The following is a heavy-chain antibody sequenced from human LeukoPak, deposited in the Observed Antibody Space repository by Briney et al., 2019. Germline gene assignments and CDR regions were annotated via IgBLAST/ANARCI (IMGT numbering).Heavy chain of an antibody. V-gene: IGHV3-23*01. CDR1: GFTFSSYA. CDR3: EKEARSGPGVFDY. J-gene: IGHJ4*02. Sequence: AGGSLRLSCAAPGFTFSSYAMSWVRQAPGKGLEWVSAISGSGGSTYYADSVKGRFTISRDNSKNTLYLQMNSLRAEDTAVYYCEKEARSGPGVFDYWGQGTLVTVSS. D-gene: IGHD3-10*01. CDR2: ISGSGGST.